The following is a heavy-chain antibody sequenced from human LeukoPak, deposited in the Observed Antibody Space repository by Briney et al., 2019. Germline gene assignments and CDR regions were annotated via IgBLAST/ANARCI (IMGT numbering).Heavy chain of an antibody. J-gene: IGHJ4*02. D-gene: IGHD5-24*01. CDR2: IYYSGST. Sequence: SETLSLTCTVSGGSISSYYWSWIRQPPWKGVEWIGYIYYSGSTNYNPSLKSRVTISVDTSKNQFSLKLSSVTAADTAVYYCARDPGRDGYNYAFDYWGQGTLVTVSS. V-gene: IGHV4-59*01. CDR3: ARDPGRDGYNYAFDY. CDR1: GGSISSYY.